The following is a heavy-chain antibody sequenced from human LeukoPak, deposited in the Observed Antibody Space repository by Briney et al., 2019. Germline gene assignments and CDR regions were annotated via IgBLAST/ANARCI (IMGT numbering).Heavy chain of an antibody. J-gene: IGHJ4*02. V-gene: IGHV3-11*04. D-gene: IGHD3-10*01. CDR3: ARDGRGITPTYYFDY. CDR1: GFTFSDYY. Sequence: GGSLRLSCAASGFTFSDYYMSWIRQAPGKGLEWDSYISSSGSTIYYADSVKGRFTISRDNAKNSLYLQMNSLRAEDTAVYYCARDGRGITPTYYFDYWGQGTLVTVSS. CDR2: ISSSGSTI.